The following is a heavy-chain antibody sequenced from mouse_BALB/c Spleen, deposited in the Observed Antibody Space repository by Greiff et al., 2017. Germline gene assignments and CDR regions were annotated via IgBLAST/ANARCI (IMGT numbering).Heavy chain of an antibody. CDR3: AREEVYDGYYGGAMDY. J-gene: IGHJ4*01. V-gene: IGHV5-9-4*01. CDR1: GFTFSSYA. CDR2: ISSGGSYT. Sequence: EVQGVESGGGLVKPGGSLKLSCAASGFTFSSYAMSWVRQSPEKRLEWVAEISSGGSYTYYPDTVTGRFTISRDNAKNTLYLEMSSLRSEDTAMYYCAREEVYDGYYGGAMDYWGQGTSVTVSS. D-gene: IGHD2-3*01.